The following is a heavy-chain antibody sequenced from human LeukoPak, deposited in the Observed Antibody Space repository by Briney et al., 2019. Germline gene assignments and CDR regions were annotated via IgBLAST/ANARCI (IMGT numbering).Heavy chain of an antibody. CDR1: GYTFTSYG. Sequence: SVKVSCKASGYTFTSYGISWVRQAPGQGLEWMGGIIPIFGTANYAQKFQGRVTITADESTSTAYMELSSLRSEDTAVYYCARDFGFTNAFDIWGQGTMVTVSS. J-gene: IGHJ3*02. D-gene: IGHD2-2*01. CDR3: ARDFGFTNAFDI. CDR2: IIPIFGTA. V-gene: IGHV1-69*13.